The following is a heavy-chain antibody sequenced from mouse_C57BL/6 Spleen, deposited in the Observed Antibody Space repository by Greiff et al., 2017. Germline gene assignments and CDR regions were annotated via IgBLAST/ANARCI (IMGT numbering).Heavy chain of an antibody. CDR3: ARGDFDY. V-gene: IGHV1-26*01. CDR1: GYTFTDYY. CDR2: INPNNGGT. J-gene: IGHJ2*01. Sequence: VQLQQSGPELVKPGASVKISCKASGYTFTDYYMNWVKQSHGKSLEWIGDINPNNGGTSYNQKFKGKATLTVDKSSSTAYMERRSLTSEDSAVYYCARGDFDYWGQGTTLTVSS.